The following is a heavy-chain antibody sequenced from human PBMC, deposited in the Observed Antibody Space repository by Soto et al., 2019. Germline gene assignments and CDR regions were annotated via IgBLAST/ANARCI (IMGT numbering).Heavy chain of an antibody. CDR2: IIPIFGTA. CDR1: GGTFSGYA. CDR3: ARDGRCSSTSCYKGQTYYYYGMDV. V-gene: IGHV1-69*13. Sequence: ASVKVSCKASGGTFSGYAISWVRQAPGQGLEWMGGIIPIFGTANYAQKFQGRVTITADESTSTAYMELSSLRSEDTAVYYCARDGRCSSTSCYKGQTYYYYGMDVWGQGTTVTVSS. J-gene: IGHJ6*02. D-gene: IGHD2-2*02.